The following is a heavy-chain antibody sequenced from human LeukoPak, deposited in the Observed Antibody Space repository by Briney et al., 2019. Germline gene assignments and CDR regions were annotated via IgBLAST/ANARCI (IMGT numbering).Heavy chain of an antibody. CDR2: IYYSGST. D-gene: IGHD3-22*01. CDR1: GGSISSSSYY. J-gene: IGHJ6*02. CDR3: ARDRETMMGQIGMDV. V-gene: IGHV4-39*07. Sequence: PSETLSLTCTVSGGSISSSSYYWGWIRQPPGKGLEWIGSIYYSGSTNYNPSLKSRVTISVDTSKNQFSLKLSSVTAADTAVYYCARDRETMMGQIGMDVWGQGTTVTVSS.